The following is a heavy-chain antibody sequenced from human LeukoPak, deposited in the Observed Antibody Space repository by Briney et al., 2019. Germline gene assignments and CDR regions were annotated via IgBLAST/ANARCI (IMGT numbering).Heavy chain of an antibody. CDR3: ARKGITIFGPMN. V-gene: IGHV4-31*03. J-gene: IGHJ4*02. Sequence: SETLSLTCTVSGGSIGNGGYFWTWLRQYPGNGLEWIGYIYDSVTTYYNPSLKSRVTISVDTSKNQFSLKLSSVTAADTAVYYCARKGITIFGPMNWGQGTLVTVSS. D-gene: IGHD3-3*01. CDR1: GGSIGNGGYF. CDR2: IYDSVTT.